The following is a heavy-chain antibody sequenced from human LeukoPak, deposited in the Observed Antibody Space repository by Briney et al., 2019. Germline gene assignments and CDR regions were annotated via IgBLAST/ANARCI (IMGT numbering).Heavy chain of an antibody. Sequence: GGSLRLSCAASGFTFDDYAMHWVQQAPGKGLEWVSGISWNSGGIGYVDSVKGRFTISRDNAKNSLYLQMNTLRTEDTALYYCAKALYGVPPFDFWGQGTLVTVSS. D-gene: IGHD2-2*02. CDR1: GFTFDDYA. CDR3: AKALYGVPPFDF. V-gene: IGHV3-9*01. CDR2: ISWNSGGI. J-gene: IGHJ4*02.